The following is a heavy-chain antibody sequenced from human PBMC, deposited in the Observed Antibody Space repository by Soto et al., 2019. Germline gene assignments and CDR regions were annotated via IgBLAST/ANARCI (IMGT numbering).Heavy chain of an antibody. D-gene: IGHD4-17*01. CDR3: ARVGPHASAVTLDWYFDL. V-gene: IGHV1-46*03. CDR2: INPSGGST. Sequence: QVQLVQSGAEVKKPGASVKVSCKASGYTFTSYYMHWVRQAPGQGLEWMGIINPSGGSTSYAQKFQVRVTMTMDTSTSTVYMELSSLRSEDTAVYYCARVGPHASAVTLDWYFDLWGRGTLVTVSS. CDR1: GYTFTSYY. J-gene: IGHJ2*01.